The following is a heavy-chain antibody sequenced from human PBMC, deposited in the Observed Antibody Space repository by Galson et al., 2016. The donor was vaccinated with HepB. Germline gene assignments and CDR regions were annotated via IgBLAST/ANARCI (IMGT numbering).Heavy chain of an antibody. CDR2: MTPDGGKT. Sequence: SVKVSCKASGYTFTRYNINWVRQAAGQGLEWLGWMTPDGGKTVYAQRLQGRVTMTRDTSISTAYMELSSLRSEDTAVYFCARGHDRFSYSGPGRILYAMDVWGQGTTVTVSS. D-gene: IGHD3-10*01. J-gene: IGHJ6*02. CDR3: ARGHDRFSYSGPGRILYAMDV. V-gene: IGHV1-8*01. CDR1: GYTFTRYN.